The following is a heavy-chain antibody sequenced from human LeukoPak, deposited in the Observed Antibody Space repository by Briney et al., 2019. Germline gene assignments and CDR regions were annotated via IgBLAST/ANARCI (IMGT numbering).Heavy chain of an antibody. V-gene: IGHV4-39*07. CDR2: IYYSGST. J-gene: IGHJ5*02. Sequence: SETLSLTCTVSGGSISSSSYYWGWIRQPPGKGLEWIGSIYYSGSTYYNPSLKSRVTISVDTSKNQFSLKLSSVTAADTAVYYCARVELELRSNWFDPWGQGTLVTVSS. CDR3: ARVELELRSNWFDP. CDR1: GGSISSSSYY. D-gene: IGHD1-7*01.